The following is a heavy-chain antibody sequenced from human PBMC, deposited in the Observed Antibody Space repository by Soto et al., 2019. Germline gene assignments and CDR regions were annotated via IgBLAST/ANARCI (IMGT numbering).Heavy chain of an antibody. V-gene: IGHV4-4*07. CDR3: AMAGNYRYFDA. CDR1: GGSMSSYY. Sequence: SETLSLTCTVSGGSMSSYYWTWIRQPAGKGLEWIGRVYSSGGTHYNPSLKSRVTISVDTSKNQFSLKLTSVTAADTAVYYCAMAGNYRYFDAWGQGTLVTVSS. CDR2: VYSSGGT. J-gene: IGHJ4*02. D-gene: IGHD1-7*01.